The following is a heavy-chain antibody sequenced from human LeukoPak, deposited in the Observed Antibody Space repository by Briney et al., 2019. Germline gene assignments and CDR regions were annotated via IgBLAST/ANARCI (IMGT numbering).Heavy chain of an antibody. CDR3: ARMGRGATYDP. CDR1: GGSISSSSYY. V-gene: IGHV4-39*01. CDR2: IYYSGST. J-gene: IGHJ5*02. Sequence: SETLSLTCTVSGGSISSSSYYWGWIRRPPGKGLEWTGSIYYSGSTYYNPSLKTRVTISVDTSKNQFSLKLSSVTAADTAVYYCARMGRGATYDPWGQGTLVTVSS. D-gene: IGHD1-26*01.